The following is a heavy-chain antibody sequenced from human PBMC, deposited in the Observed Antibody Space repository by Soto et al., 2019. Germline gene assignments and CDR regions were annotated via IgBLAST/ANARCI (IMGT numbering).Heavy chain of an antibody. Sequence: EVQLVESGGGLVQPGGSLRLSCADSGFTLGDYYMDWVRQAPGKGLEWVGRSRSKARGYTTEYAASVTGRFTVSRDESKNSFYLQMNSLKSEDTALYYCVRGFNSFDIWGQGTLLTVSS. CDR3: VRGFNSFDI. CDR2: SRSKARGYTT. V-gene: IGHV3-72*01. J-gene: IGHJ3*02. CDR1: GFTLGDYY.